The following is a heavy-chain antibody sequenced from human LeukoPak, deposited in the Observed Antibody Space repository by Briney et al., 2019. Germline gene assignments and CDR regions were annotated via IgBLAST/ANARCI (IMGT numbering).Heavy chain of an antibody. Sequence: GGSLRLSCAASGVSFSNYAMSWGRHVQEKGLEWVSAISGRDDSTYYADSVKGRFTISRDTSKNTLYLQMDSLRAEDTAVYYCAKWGDYDVLAGYYDSDYWGQRTRDTVSS. V-gene: IGHV3-23*01. D-gene: IGHD3-9*01. J-gene: IGHJ4*02. CDR2: ISGRDDST. CDR3: AKWGDYDVLAGYYDSDY. CDR1: GVSFSNYA.